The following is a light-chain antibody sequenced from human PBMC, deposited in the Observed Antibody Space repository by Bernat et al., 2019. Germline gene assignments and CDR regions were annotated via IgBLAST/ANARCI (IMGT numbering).Light chain of an antibody. V-gene: IGLV2-23*02. CDR3: CSYVDSSTFV. Sequence: QSALTQPASVSGSPGQSITISCTGTSSDVGSYNLVSWYQQHPGKAPKLMIYEVTKRPSGVSNRFSGSKSGNTASLTISGLQAEDEADYYCCSYVDSSTFVFGGGTKLTVL. CDR2: EVT. J-gene: IGLJ2*01. CDR1: SSDVGSYNL.